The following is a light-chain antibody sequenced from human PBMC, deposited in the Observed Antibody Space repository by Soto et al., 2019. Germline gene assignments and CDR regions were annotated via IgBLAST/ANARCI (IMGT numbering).Light chain of an antibody. V-gene: IGKV3-20*01. CDR1: QSIYHNY. Sequence: EIVLTQSPGTLSLSPGEGATLSCRASQSIYHNYLAWYQQKPGQAPRLLISGASSKPTGTPGRFGGSGSGTDFTLSISRLESEDFAVYYCQRYGSSPPHTFGKGTRLEIK. J-gene: IGKJ2*01. CDR3: QRYGSSPPHT. CDR2: GAS.